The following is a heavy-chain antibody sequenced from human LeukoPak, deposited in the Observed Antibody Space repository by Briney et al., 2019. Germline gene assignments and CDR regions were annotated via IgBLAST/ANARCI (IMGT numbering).Heavy chain of an antibody. V-gene: IGHV1-2*02. CDR3: ARDGNAL. J-gene: IGHJ4*02. D-gene: IGHD1-1*01. CDR1: GYTFSGYY. Sequence: ASVKVSCRASGYTFSGYYMHWVRQAPGQGLEWVGWINPNSGGTNYAQKFQGRVTMTRDTSISTAYMELSRLLSGDTAVYYCARDGNALWGQGTLVTVSS. CDR2: INPNSGGT.